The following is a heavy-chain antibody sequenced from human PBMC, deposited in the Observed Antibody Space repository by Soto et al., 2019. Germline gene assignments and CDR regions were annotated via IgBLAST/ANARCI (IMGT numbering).Heavy chain of an antibody. J-gene: IGHJ4*02. D-gene: IGHD2-2*01. CDR2: ISSSSSYI. V-gene: IGHV3-21*01. CDR3: ARASSDIVVVTDVDY. CDR1: GFTLNSYS. Sequence: WGSLRLSCAASGFTLNSYSMSWVRQAPGKGLEWVSSISSSSSYIYYADSVKGRFTISRDNAKNSLYLQMNSLRAEDTAVYYCARASSDIVVVTDVDYWGQGTLVTVSS.